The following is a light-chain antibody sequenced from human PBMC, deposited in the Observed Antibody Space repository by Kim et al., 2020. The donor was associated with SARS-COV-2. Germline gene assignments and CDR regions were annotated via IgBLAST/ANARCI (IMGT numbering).Light chain of an antibody. CDR2: NNN. CDR3: AAWDDSLRGVV. J-gene: IGLJ2*01. Sequence: SVLTQPPSASGTPGQRVTISCSGSSSNIGNNPVNWYQQLPGTAPKLLIYNNNQRPSGVPDRFSGSKSGTSASLAISGLQSEDEADYYCAAWDDSLRGVVFGGGTQLTVL. CDR1: SSNIGNNP. V-gene: IGLV1-44*01.